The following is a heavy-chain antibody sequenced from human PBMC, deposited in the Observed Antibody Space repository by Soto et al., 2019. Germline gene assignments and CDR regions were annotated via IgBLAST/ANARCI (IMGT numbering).Heavy chain of an antibody. CDR2: ISWNSGSI. CDR3: AKDWGLLPGDAFDI. CDR1: GFTFDDYA. V-gene: IGHV3-9*01. J-gene: IGHJ3*02. Sequence: EVQLVESGGGLVQPGRSLRLSCAASGFTFDDYAMHWVRQAPGKGLEWVSGISWNSGSIGYADSVKGRFTISRDNAKISLYLQMNSLRAEDTALYYCAKDWGLLPGDAFDIWGQGTMVTVSS. D-gene: IGHD3-22*01.